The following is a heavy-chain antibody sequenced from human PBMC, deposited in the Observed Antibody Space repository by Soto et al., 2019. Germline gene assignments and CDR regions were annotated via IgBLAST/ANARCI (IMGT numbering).Heavy chain of an antibody. CDR1: GFTFSSYW. CDR2: IKQDGSEK. V-gene: IGHV3-7*01. Sequence: GSLRLSCAASGFTFSSYWMSWVRQAPGKGLEWVANIKQDGSEKYYVDSVKGRFTISRDNAKNSLYLQMNSLRAEDTAVYYCARDFGFGELLYFDYWGQGTLVTVSS. CDR3: ARDFGFGELLYFDY. D-gene: IGHD3-10*01. J-gene: IGHJ4*02.